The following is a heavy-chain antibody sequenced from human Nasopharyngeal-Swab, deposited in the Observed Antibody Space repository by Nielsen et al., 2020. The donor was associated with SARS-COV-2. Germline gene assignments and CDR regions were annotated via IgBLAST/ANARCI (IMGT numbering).Heavy chain of an antibody. V-gene: IGHV3-7*01. CDR1: GFTFSSYW. J-gene: IGHJ4*02. Sequence: GESLKISCAASGFTFSSYWMSWVRQAPGKGLEWVANIKQDGSEKYYVDSVKGRFTISRDNAKNSLYLQMNSLRAEDTAVYYCARDHSSGWYFDYWGQGTLVTVSS. CDR3: ARDHSSGWYFDY. CDR2: IKQDGSEK. D-gene: IGHD6-19*01.